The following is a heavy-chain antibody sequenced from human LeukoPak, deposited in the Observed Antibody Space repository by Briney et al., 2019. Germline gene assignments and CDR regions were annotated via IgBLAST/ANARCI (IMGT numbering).Heavy chain of an antibody. Sequence: GGSLRLSCAASGFTFSSYSMNWVRQAPGKGLEWVSSISSSSSYIYYADSVKGRFTISRDNAKNSLYLQMNSLRAEDTAVYYCARGVDSSSWYPGPSADYWGQGTLVTVSS. CDR2: ISSSSSYI. D-gene: IGHD6-13*01. CDR1: GFTFSSYS. V-gene: IGHV3-21*01. CDR3: ARGVDSSSWYPGPSADY. J-gene: IGHJ4*02.